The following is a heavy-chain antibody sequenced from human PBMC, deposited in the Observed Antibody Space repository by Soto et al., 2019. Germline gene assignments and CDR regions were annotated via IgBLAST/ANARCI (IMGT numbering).Heavy chain of an antibody. Sequence: SETLSLTCTVSGGSISSGGYYWSWIRQHPGKGLEWIGYIYYSGSTYYNPSLKSRVTISVDTSKNQFSLKLSSVTAADTAVYYCARGGNYVDNWFDPWGQGTLVTVSS. D-gene: IGHD1-26*01. CDR2: IYYSGST. CDR3: ARGGNYVDNWFDP. CDR1: GGSISSGGYY. V-gene: IGHV4-31*03. J-gene: IGHJ5*02.